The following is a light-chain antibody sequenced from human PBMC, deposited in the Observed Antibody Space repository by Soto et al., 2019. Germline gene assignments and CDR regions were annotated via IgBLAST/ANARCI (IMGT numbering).Light chain of an antibody. CDR2: EVS. J-gene: IGLJ1*01. CDR3: SSYTSSATYV. CDR1: SSDVGGYGS. V-gene: IGLV2-14*01. Sequence: QSVLPQPASVSGAPGQSITISCTGTSSDVGGYGSVSWYQQHPGKAPKLMIYEVSNRPSGVSNRFSGSKSGNTASLTISGLQAEDDAHYYCSSYTSSATYVFGTGTKVTV.